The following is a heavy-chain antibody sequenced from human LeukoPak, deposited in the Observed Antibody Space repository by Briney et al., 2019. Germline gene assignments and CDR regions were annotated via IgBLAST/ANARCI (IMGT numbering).Heavy chain of an antibody. CDR3: ASSGVVVPAAAIYYYYGMDV. V-gene: IGHV1-69*13. Sequence: GASAKVSCKASGGTFSSYAISWVRQAPGQGLEWMGGIIPIFGTANYAQKFQGRVTITADESTSTAYMELSSLRSEDTAVYYCASSGVVVPAAAIYYYYGMDVWGQGTTVTVSS. J-gene: IGHJ6*02. CDR1: GGTFSSYA. D-gene: IGHD2-2*01. CDR2: IIPIFGTA.